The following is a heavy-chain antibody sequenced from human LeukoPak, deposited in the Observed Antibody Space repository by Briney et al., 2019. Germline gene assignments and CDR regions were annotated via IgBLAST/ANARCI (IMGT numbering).Heavy chain of an antibody. CDR1: GYTFTGYY. V-gene: IGHV1-2*02. Sequence: ASVKVSCKASGYTFTGYYMHWVRQAPGQGLEWMGWINPNSGGTNYAQKFQGRVTMTRDTSISTAYMELSRLRPDDTAVYYCARSPVYSGSWYALTYYFDYWGQGTLVTVSS. J-gene: IGHJ4*02. CDR3: ARSPVYSGSWYALTYYFDY. CDR2: INPNSGGT. D-gene: IGHD6-13*01.